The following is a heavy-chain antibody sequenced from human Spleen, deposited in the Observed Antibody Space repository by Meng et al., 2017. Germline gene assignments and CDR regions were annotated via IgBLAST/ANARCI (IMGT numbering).Heavy chain of an antibody. CDR3: AKDTGYYYDTGAYYYYGMDV. CDR2: IRSKANSYAT. J-gene: IGHJ6*02. CDR1: GFTFSGSA. V-gene: IGHV3-73*01. Sequence: GGSLRLSCAAPGFTFSGSAMHWVRQASGKGLEWVGRIRSKANSYATAYAASVKGRFTISRDDSKNTAYLQMNSLRAEDTAVYYCAKDTGYYYDTGAYYYYGMDVWGQGTTVTVSS. D-gene: IGHD3-22*01.